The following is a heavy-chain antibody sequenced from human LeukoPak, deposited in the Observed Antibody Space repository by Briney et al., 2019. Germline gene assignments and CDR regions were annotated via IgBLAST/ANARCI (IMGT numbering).Heavy chain of an antibody. Sequence: GGSLRLSCAASGFTFSRIAMSWVRQAPDKGLEWVSTISGSGGGTYYADSVKGRFTISRDDSKNTLYLQMNSLRADDTAVYYCAKDLGRYRNNFFDYWGQGNLVTVSS. V-gene: IGHV3-23*01. CDR2: ISGSGGGT. CDR1: GFTFSRIA. D-gene: IGHD1-26*01. J-gene: IGHJ4*02. CDR3: AKDLGRYRNNFFDY.